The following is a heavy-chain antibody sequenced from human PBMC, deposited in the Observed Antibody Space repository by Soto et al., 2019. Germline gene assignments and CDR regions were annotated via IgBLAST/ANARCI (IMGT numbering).Heavy chain of an antibody. J-gene: IGHJ4*02. CDR2: ITGSGSSA. V-gene: IGHV3-23*01. CDR1: GFTFSAYA. D-gene: IGHD1-26*01. CDR3: AKSGSFFYFDC. Sequence: QPGGSLRLSCAASGFTFSAYAIIWVRQAPGKGLEWVSGITGSGSSAYYADSVKGRFTISRDNSKNTLYLQMNSLRAEDTAVYYCAKSGSFFYFDCWGQGTPVTVSS.